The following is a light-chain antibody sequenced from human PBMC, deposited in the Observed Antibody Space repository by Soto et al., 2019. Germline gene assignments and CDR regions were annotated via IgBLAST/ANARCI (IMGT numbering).Light chain of an antibody. CDR2: SNN. Sequence: QSVLTQPPSASGTPGQRVTISCSGSSSNIGSNTVNWYQQLPGTAPKLLISSNNQRPSGVPDRFSGSKSGTSASLAISGLQSEDEADYDCAAWDDSLNGYWVFGGGTKLTVL. J-gene: IGLJ3*02. V-gene: IGLV1-44*01. CDR3: AAWDDSLNGYWV. CDR1: SSNIGSNT.